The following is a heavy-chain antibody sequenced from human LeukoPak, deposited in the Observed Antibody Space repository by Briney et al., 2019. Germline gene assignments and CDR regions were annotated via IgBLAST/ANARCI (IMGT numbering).Heavy chain of an antibody. CDR2: IWYDGGYK. Sequence: GGSLRLSCAASVFTFSNYGMHWVRQAPGKGLGWVAGIWYDGGYKYYADSVKGRFTISRDNSKNTLFLQMDSLKAEDTAVYYCARNYYDSSGYQEATFNYWGQGTLVTVSS. CDR3: ARNYYDSSGYQEATFNY. D-gene: IGHD3-22*01. V-gene: IGHV3-33*01. J-gene: IGHJ4*02. CDR1: VFTFSNYG.